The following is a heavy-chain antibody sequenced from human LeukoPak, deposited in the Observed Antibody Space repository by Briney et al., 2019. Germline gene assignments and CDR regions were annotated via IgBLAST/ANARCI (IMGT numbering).Heavy chain of an antibody. D-gene: IGHD3-10*01. CDR3: ATDPGSYYMDV. CDR1: GGSINTYY. V-gene: IGHV4-59*01. CDR2: IYYSGST. Sequence: SETLSLTCTVSGGSINTYYWSWIRQPPGKRLEWIGYIYYSGSTNYNPSLKSRVTISVDTSKNQFSLKLSSVTAADTAVYYCATDPGSYYMDVWGKGTTVTVSS. J-gene: IGHJ6*03.